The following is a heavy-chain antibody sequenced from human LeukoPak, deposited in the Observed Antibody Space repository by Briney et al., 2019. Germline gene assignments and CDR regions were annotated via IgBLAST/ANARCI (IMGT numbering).Heavy chain of an antibody. CDR1: GFTLSSYA. J-gene: IGHJ4*02. CDR3: AKDSSNIMGARLDY. V-gene: IGHV3-23*01. CDR2: ISGSGGST. Sequence: GGSLRLSCAASGFTLSSYAMSWVRQAPGKGLEWVSAISGSGGSTYCADSVKGRFTISRDNSKNTLYLQMNSLRAEDTAIYYCAKDSSNIMGARLDYWGQGTLATVSS. D-gene: IGHD1-26*01.